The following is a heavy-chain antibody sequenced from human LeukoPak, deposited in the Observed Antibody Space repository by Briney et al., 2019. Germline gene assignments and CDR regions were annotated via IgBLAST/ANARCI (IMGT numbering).Heavy chain of an antibody. J-gene: IGHJ3*02. CDR3: ARLERDPPPQKDAFDI. CDR1: GGSISSGGYS. CDR2: IYHSGST. V-gene: IGHV4-30-2*01. D-gene: IGHD1-1*01. Sequence: PSETLSLTCTVSGGSISSGGYSWSWVRQPPGKGLEWLGYIYHSGSTYYNPSLKSRVTISVDRSKNQFSLKLSSVTAADTAVYYCARLERDPPPQKDAFDIWGQGTMVTVSS.